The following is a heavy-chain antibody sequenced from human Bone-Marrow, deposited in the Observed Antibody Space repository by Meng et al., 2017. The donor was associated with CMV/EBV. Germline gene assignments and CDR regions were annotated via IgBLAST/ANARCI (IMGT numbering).Heavy chain of an antibody. D-gene: IGHD1-20*01. CDR3: ASYNSRKGIRPSFDY. Sequence: SETLSLTCTVSGGSISSYYWSWIRQPPGKGLEWIGYIYYSGSTNYNPSLKSRVTISVDTSKNQFSLKLSSVTAADTAVYYCASYNSRKGIRPSFDYWGQGTLVTVYS. CDR1: GGSISSYY. V-gene: IGHV4-59*01. CDR2: IYYSGST. J-gene: IGHJ4*02.